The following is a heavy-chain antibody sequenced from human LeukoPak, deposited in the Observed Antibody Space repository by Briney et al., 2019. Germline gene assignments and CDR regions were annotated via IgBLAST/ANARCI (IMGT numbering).Heavy chain of an antibody. CDR2: ISSSSSYI. D-gene: IGHD3-22*01. J-gene: IGHJ4*02. CDR1: GFTFSSYS. CDR3: ARDFGGYYGNYFDY. V-gene: IGHV3-21*01. Sequence: GGSLRLSCAASGFTFSSYSMNWVRQAPGKGLEWVSSISSSSSYIYYADSVKGRFTISRDNAKNSLYLQMNSLRAEDTAVYYCARDFGGYYGNYFDYWGQGTLVTVSS.